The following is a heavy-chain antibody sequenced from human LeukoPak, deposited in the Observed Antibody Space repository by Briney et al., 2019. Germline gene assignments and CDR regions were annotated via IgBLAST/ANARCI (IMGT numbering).Heavy chain of an antibody. CDR1: GFTFDDYG. V-gene: IGHV3-20*04. J-gene: IGHJ4*02. Sequence: PGGSLRLSCAASGFTFDDYGMSWVRQAPGKGLEWVSGINWNGGSTGYADSVKGRFTISRDNAKNSLYLQMNSLRAADTALYYCARDCSGGSCQVRDYWGQGTLVTVSS. D-gene: IGHD2-15*01. CDR2: INWNGGST. CDR3: ARDCSGGSCQVRDY.